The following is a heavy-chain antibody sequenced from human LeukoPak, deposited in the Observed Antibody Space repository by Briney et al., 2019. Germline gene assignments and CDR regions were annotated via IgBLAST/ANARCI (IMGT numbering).Heavy chain of an antibody. J-gene: IGHJ4*02. CDR3: ARAGGPLYYFDY. CDR1: GFTFSSYA. V-gene: IGHV3-23*01. D-gene: IGHD3-16*01. CDR2: ISGSGGGT. Sequence: PGGSLRLSCAASGFTFSSYAMSWVRQAPGKGLEWVSAISGSGGGTYYADSVKGRFNISRDNSKNTLYLQMNSLRAEDTAVYYCARAGGPLYYFDYWGQGTLVTVSS.